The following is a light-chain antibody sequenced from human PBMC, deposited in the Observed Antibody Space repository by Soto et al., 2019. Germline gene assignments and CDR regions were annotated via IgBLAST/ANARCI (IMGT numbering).Light chain of an antibody. CDR1: ESIDNW. CDR2: AAS. J-gene: IGKJ1*01. Sequence: IQMAQSPSTLSASVGDTVTITCRASESIDNWLAWYQQKPGKAPKLLIFAASTLVRGVPSRFSGRGSGTEFTLTISSLQADDYATFYCQQYHTDWTFGQGTNVDIK. V-gene: IGKV1-5*01. CDR3: QQYHTDWT.